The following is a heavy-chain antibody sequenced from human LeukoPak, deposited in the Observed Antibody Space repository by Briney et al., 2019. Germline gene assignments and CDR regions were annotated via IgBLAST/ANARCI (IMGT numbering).Heavy chain of an antibody. J-gene: IGHJ4*02. Sequence: SETLSLTCTVSGGSISGYYWSWIRQPPGKGLEWIGYILYSGTTNSNPSLKSRVNISLDTSNNQISLKLTSVTAADTAVYFCARMGGYSGYATHWGQGILVTVSS. V-gene: IGHV4-59*08. D-gene: IGHD5-12*01. CDR2: ILYSGTT. CDR1: GGSISGYY. CDR3: ARMGGYSGYATH.